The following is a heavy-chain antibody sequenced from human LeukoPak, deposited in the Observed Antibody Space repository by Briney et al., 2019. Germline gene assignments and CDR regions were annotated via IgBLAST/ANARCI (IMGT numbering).Heavy chain of an antibody. D-gene: IGHD5-18*01. CDR3: AKEHMSSPVTYGYSFDS. J-gene: IGHJ4*02. CDR1: GFTFNIYA. Sequence: GGSLRLSCAASGFTFNIYAMNWVRQAPGKGLEWVAAISGSGVSTRDADSVKGRFTISRDNSKNTLYLQMSSLRAEDTAVYYCAKEHMSSPVTYGYSFDSWGQGTLVTVSS. V-gene: IGHV3-23*01. CDR2: ISGSGVST.